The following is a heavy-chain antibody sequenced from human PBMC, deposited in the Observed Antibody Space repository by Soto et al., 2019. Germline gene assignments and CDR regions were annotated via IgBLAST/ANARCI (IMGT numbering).Heavy chain of an antibody. CDR3: STDHRCVCRSCLARNCFDP. V-gene: IGHV1-69*13. CDR1: GGTFRSYA. Sequence: SVKVSCKASGGTFRSYAISWVRQAPGQGLEWMGGIIPIFGTANHAQKSQGRVTITADESTRTAYTELSRLSSEDTAADYCSTDHRCVCRSCLARNCFDPWGQGTLVTVSS. J-gene: IGHJ5*02. CDR2: IIPIFGTA. D-gene: IGHD2-8*01.